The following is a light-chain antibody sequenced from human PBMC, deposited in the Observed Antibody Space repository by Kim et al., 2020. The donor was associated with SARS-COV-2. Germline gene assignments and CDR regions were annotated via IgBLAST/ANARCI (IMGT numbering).Light chain of an antibody. CDR2: EDT. CDR1: ALPKQY. J-gene: IGLJ3*02. Sequence: SYELTQPPSVSVSPGQTARITCSGDALPKQYAYWFQQKPGQAPVVVIYEDTERPTGSPERFSGSTSGTTVTLTISGVQAEDEADYYCQSADSSDTFWVFG. V-gene: IGLV3-25*03. CDR3: QSADSSDTFWV.